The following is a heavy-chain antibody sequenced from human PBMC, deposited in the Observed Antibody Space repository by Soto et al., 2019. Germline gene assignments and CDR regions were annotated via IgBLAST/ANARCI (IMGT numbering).Heavy chain of an antibody. D-gene: IGHD3-22*01. CDR1: GFTFTSSA. J-gene: IGHJ6*02. CDR2: IVVGSGNT. CDR3: AAGDYYDSSGYYDLGYYYYGMDV. V-gene: IGHV1-58*01. Sequence: AVKLSCKASGFTFTSSAVQWMRQARGQRLEWIGCIVVGSGNTNYAQKFQERVTITRDMSTSTAYMELSSLRSEDTAVYYCAAGDYYDSSGYYDLGYYYYGMDVWGQGTAVTVSS.